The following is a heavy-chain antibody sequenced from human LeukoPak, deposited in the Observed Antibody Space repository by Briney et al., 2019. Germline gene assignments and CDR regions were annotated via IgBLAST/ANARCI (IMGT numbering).Heavy chain of an antibody. J-gene: IGHJ6*03. D-gene: IGHD2-2*02. V-gene: IGHV1-69*13. CDR2: IIPIFGTA. Sequence: GASVKVSCKASGGTFSSYAISWVRQAPGQGLEWMGRIIPIFGTANYAQKFQGRVTITADESTSTAYMELSSLRSEDTAVYYCALGYCSSTSCHNYYYYYMDVWGKGTTVTVSS. CDR1: GGTFSSYA. CDR3: ALGYCSSTSCHNYYYYYMDV.